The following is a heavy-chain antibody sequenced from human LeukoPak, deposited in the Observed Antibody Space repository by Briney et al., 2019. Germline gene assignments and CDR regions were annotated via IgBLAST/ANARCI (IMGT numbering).Heavy chain of an antibody. CDR3: ARRGYSSGFYYFDY. CDR1: GYSISSYY. J-gene: IGHJ4*02. D-gene: IGHD6-19*01. V-gene: IGHV4-59*01. CDR2: IYYSGST. Sequence: PSETLSLTCAVSGYSISSYYWSWIRQPPGKGLEWIGYIYYSGSTNYNPSLKSRVTISADTSKNQFSLKLSSLTAADTAVYYCARRGYSSGFYYFDYWGQGTLVTVSS.